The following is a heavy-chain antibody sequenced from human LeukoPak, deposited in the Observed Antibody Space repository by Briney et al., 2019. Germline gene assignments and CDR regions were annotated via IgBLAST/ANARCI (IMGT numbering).Heavy chain of an antibody. CDR1: GGTFSSYA. V-gene: IGHV1-69*01. CDR3: AREVVVVPAATEGYYYGMDV. Sequence: ASVKVSCKAYGGTFSSYAISWVRQAPGQGLEWMGGIIPIFGTANYAQKFQGRVTITADESTSTAYMELSSLRSEDTAVYYCAREVVVVPAATEGYYYGMDVWGQGTTVTVSS. J-gene: IGHJ6*02. D-gene: IGHD2-2*01. CDR2: IIPIFGTA.